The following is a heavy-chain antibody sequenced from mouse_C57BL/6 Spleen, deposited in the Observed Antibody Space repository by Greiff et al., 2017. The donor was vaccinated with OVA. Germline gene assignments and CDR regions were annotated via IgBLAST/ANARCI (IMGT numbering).Heavy chain of an antibody. CDR1: GFTFSSYG. CDR2: ISSGGSYT. V-gene: IGHV5-6*02. J-gene: IGHJ3*01. D-gene: IGHD3-2*02. CDR3: ARRAAQATIGSAY. Sequence: EVKLVESGGDLVKPGGSLKLSCAASGFTFSSYGMSWVRQTPDKRLEWVATISSGGSYTYYPDSVKGRFTISRDNAKNTLYLQMSSLKSEDTAMYYCARRAAQATIGSAYWGQGTLVTVSA.